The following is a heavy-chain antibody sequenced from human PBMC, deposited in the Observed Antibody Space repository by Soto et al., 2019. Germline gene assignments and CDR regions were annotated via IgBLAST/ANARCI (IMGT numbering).Heavy chain of an antibody. V-gene: IGHV3-23*01. CDR3: AKDLGYTSSWYYALHI. CDR2: ISGSGGTT. Sequence: VRLSCVGSGFSFSSYAMNWVRQAPGQGLEWVSGISGSGGTTFYADSVKGRFTISRDNSKNTLYLQMNSLRAEDTAVYYCAKDLGYTSSWYYALHIWGQGTMVTVSS. D-gene: IGHD6-13*01. CDR1: GFSFSSYA. J-gene: IGHJ3*02.